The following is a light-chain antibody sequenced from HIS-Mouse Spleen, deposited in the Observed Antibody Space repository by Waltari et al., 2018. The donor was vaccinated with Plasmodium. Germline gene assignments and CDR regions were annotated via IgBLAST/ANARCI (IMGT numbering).Light chain of an antibody. CDR3: QAWDSSTVV. CDR2: QDS. V-gene: IGLV3-1*01. CDR1: KLGYKY. J-gene: IGLJ2*01. Sequence: SYELTQPPSVSVSPGQTASITCSGDKLGYKYACWYHQKPGQSPVLVIYQDSKRPSGIPDRFSGSNSGNTATLTISGTQAMDEADYYCQAWDSSTVVFGGGTKLTVL.